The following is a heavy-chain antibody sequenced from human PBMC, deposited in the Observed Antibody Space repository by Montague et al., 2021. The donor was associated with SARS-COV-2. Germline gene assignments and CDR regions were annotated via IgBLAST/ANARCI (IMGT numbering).Heavy chain of an antibody. CDR1: GGSISSYY. J-gene: IGHJ4*02. D-gene: IGHD2-21*01. V-gene: IGHV4-34*01. CDR2: INHSGST. CDR3: ARGVRGRIVVVIAIPYYYFDY. Sequence: SETLSLTCTVSGGSISSYYWSWIRQPPGKGLEWIGEINHSGSTNYNPSLKSRVTISVDTSKNQFSLKLNSVTAADTAVYYCARGVRGRIVVVIAIPYYYFDYWGQGTLVTVSS.